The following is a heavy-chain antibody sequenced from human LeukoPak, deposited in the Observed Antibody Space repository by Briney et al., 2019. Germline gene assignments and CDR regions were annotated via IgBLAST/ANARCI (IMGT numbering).Heavy chain of an antibody. CDR3: AREGAEVVAATPLDY. CDR1: GFTFSSYS. J-gene: IGHJ4*02. V-gene: IGHV3-21*01. D-gene: IGHD2-15*01. CDR2: ISSSSSYI. Sequence: GGSLRLSRAASGFTFSSYSMNWVRQAPGKGLEWVSSISSSSSYIYYADSVKGRFTISRDNAKNSLYLQMNSLRAEDTAVYYCAREGAEVVAATPLDYWGQGTLVTVSS.